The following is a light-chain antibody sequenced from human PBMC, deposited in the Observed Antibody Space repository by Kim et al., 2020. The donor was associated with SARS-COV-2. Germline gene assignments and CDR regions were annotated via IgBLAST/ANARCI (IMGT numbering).Light chain of an antibody. J-gene: IGKJ1*01. CDR1: QDISNY. CDR3: QQYDNLPWM. Sequence: DIQMTQSPSSLSASIGDRVTITCQASQDISNYLNWYHHKPGKAPKLLIYDASNLETGVPSRFSGSGSGTDFTFTISSLQPEDVATYYCQQYDNLPWMFGQGTKVDIK. V-gene: IGKV1-33*01. CDR2: DAS.